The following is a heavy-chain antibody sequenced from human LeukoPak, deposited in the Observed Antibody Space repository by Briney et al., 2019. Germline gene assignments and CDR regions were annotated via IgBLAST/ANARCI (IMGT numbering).Heavy chain of an antibody. Sequence: GGSLRLSCAASGFTFSSYGMSWVRQAPGKGLEWVSAISGSGGSTYYADSVKGRFTISRDNAKNTLYLQMNSLRAEDPAVYYCAKDSSFIQLWLGGKPTDYWGQGTLVTVSS. V-gene: IGHV3-23*01. D-gene: IGHD5-18*01. CDR2: ISGSGGST. J-gene: IGHJ4*02. CDR1: GFTFSSYG. CDR3: AKDSSFIQLWLGGKPTDY.